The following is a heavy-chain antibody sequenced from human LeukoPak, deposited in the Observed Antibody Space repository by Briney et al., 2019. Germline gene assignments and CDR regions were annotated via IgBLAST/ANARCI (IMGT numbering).Heavy chain of an antibody. V-gene: IGHV1-69*05. Sequence: SVKVSCKASGGTFSSYAISWVRQAPGQGLEWMGGIIPIFGTANYAQKFQGRVTITTDESTSTAYMELSSLRSEDTAVYYCANLEIAVAGPFDYWGQGTLVTVSS. CDR2: IIPIFGTA. CDR1: GGTFSSYA. CDR3: ANLEIAVAGPFDY. J-gene: IGHJ4*02. D-gene: IGHD6-19*01.